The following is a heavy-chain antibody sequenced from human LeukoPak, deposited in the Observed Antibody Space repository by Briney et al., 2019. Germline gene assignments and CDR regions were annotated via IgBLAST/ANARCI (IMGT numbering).Heavy chain of an antibody. CDR1: GGSISSYY. CDR3: ARGPDSNGRFDY. Sequence: SETLSLTCTVSGGSISSYYWSWIRQPPGKGLEWIGYIYYSGSTNYNPSLKSRVTISVDTSKNQFSLKLSSVTAADTAVYYCARGPDSNGRFDYWGQGTLVTVSS. D-gene: IGHD6-19*01. CDR2: IYYSGST. V-gene: IGHV4-59*12. J-gene: IGHJ4*02.